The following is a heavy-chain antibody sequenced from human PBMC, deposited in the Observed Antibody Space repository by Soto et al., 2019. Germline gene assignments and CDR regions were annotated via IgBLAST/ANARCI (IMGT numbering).Heavy chain of an antibody. CDR3: VREMDTKIDVNPLYDMVV. J-gene: IGHJ6*02. Sequence: SLKVSCKASGGSLSSYGISCVRQSPVQGLEWMGGIIPVFGTANYAQKFQCRVTITADESTHIVDIDVTRLGSGDTAVCYCVREMDTKIDVNPLYDMVVWG. D-gene: IGHD5-18*01. V-gene: IGHV1-69*13. CDR2: IIPVFGTA. CDR1: GGSLSSYG.